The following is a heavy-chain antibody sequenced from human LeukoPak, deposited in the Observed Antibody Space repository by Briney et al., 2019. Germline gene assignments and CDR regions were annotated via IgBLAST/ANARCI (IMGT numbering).Heavy chain of an antibody. CDR1: GYTFTTYW. D-gene: IGHD4-17*01. CDR2: IYPGDSDT. CDR3: ARSTLYGDSHFDY. J-gene: IGHJ4*02. Sequence: GESLKISCKGSGYTFTTYWIGWVRQVPGKGLEWMGIIYPGDSDTRYSPSFQGQVTISADKSISTAYLQWSSLKASDTAMYYCARSTLYGDSHFDYWGQGTLVTVSS. V-gene: IGHV5-51*01.